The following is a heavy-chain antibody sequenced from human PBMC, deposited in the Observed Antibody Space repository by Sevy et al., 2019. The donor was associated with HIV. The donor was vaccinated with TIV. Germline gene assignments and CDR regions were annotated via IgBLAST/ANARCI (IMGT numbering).Heavy chain of an antibody. CDR1: GFTFGDYA. D-gene: IGHD6-19*01. V-gene: IGHV3-49*04. J-gene: IGHJ6*02. CDR2: IRSKAYGGKT. Sequence: GGSLRLSCTASGFTFGDYAMSWVRQAPGKGLEWVGFIRSKAYGGKTEYAASVKGRFTISRDDSKSIAYLQMNSLKTEDTAVYYCTIAVAGIHGLSYYYYYGMDVWGQGTTVTVSS. CDR3: TIAVAGIHGLSYYYYYGMDV.